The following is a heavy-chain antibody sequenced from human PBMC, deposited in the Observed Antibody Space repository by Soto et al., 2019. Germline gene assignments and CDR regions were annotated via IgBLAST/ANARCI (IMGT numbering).Heavy chain of an antibody. Sequence: GGSLRLSCAASGFTFSGSAMHWVRQASGKGLEWVGRIRSKANSYATAYAASVKGRFTISRDDSKNTAYLQMNSLKTEDTAVYYCTRHIQLLPYEDAFDIWGQGTMVTVSS. CDR2: IRSKANSYAT. CDR1: GFTFSGSA. D-gene: IGHD2-15*01. J-gene: IGHJ3*02. V-gene: IGHV3-73*01. CDR3: TRHIQLLPYEDAFDI.